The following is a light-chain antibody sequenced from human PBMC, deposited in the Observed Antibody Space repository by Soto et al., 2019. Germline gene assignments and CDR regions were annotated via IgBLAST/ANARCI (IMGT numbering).Light chain of an antibody. Sequence: QSALTQPASVSGSPGQSITIPCTGTSSDVGIYNYVSWYQHHPGKAPKLMIYDVSNRPSGVSNRFSGSKSGKMASLTISGLQAEDEADYYCSSYTISSTWVFGGGTKLTVL. CDR3: SSYTISSTWV. CDR2: DVS. V-gene: IGLV2-14*03. CDR1: SSDVGIYNY. J-gene: IGLJ3*02.